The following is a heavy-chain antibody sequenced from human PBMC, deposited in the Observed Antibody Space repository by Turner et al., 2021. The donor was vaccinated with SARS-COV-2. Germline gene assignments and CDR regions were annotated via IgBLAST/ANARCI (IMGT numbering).Heavy chain of an antibody. D-gene: IGHD6-19*01. CDR3: ARRTGEWLVPGWFDP. CDR1: GGSISSYY. CDR2: IYYSGST. Sequence: QVQLQESAPGLVKPSETLSLTCAVWGGSISSYYWRWFRQPPGKGLECVGYIYYSGSTNYNYAIKCRVNTAVDTSKNQFYLKMSTVTAAKTAVYYWARRTGEWLVPGWFDPWGQGTLVTVSS. V-gene: IGHV4-59*01. J-gene: IGHJ5*02.